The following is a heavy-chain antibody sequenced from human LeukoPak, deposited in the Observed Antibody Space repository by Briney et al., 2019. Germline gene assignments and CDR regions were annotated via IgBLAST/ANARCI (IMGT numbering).Heavy chain of an antibody. D-gene: IGHD4-23*01. CDR2: IYTSGST. V-gene: IGHV4-61*02. J-gene: IGHJ4*02. CDR1: GGSISSGSYY. CDR3: ARTRAYGGRPDY. Sequence: SETLSLTCTVSGGSISSGSYYWSWIRQPAGKGLEWIGRIYTSGSTNYNPSLKSRVTISVDTSKNQFSLKLSSVTAADTAVYYCARTRAYGGRPDYWGQGTLVTVSS.